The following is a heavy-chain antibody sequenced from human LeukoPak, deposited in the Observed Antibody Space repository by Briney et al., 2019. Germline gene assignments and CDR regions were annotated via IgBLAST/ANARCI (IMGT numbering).Heavy chain of an antibody. J-gene: IGHJ3*02. CDR1: GFTFSSYS. V-gene: IGHV3-21*01. D-gene: IGHD5-12*01. CDR3: ARDSGYDSDAFDI. CDR2: ISSSSSYI. Sequence: PGGSLRLSCAASGFTFSSYSMNWVRQAPGKGLEWVSSISSSSSYIYYADSVKGRSTISRDNAKNSLYLQMNSLRAEDTAVYYCARDSGYDSDAFDIWGQGTMVTVSS.